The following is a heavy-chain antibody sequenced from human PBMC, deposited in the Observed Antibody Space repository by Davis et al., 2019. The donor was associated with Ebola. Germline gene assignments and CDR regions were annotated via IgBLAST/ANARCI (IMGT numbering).Heavy chain of an antibody. CDR1: GFTFSSYE. J-gene: IGHJ5*02. CDR2: ISSSGSTI. CDR3: ARDPRYSSSWYNWFDP. Sequence: LSLTCAASGFTFSSYEMNWVRQAPGKGLEWVSYISSSGSTIYYADSVKGRFTISRDNAKNSLYLQMNSLRAEDTAVYYCARDPRYSSSWYNWFDPWGQGTLVTVSS. D-gene: IGHD6-13*01. V-gene: IGHV3-48*03.